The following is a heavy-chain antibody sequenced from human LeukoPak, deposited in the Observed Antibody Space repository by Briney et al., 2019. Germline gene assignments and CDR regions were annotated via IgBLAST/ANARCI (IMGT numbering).Heavy chain of an antibody. CDR2: IYYSGST. CDR1: GGSISSYY. Sequence: PSETLSLTCTVSGGSISSYYWSWIRQPPGKGLEWIGYIYYSGSTNYNPSLKSRVTISVDTSKNQFSLKLSSVTAADTAMYYCARDPLVHAFDIWGQGTMVTVSS. CDR3: ARDPLVHAFDI. V-gene: IGHV4-59*01. D-gene: IGHD2-8*02. J-gene: IGHJ3*02.